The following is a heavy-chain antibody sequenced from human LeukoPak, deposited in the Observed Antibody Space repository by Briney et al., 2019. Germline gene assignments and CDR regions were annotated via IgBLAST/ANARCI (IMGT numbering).Heavy chain of an antibody. J-gene: IGHJ4*02. V-gene: IGHV1-18*01. CDR2: ISAYNGNT. CDR1: GYTFTSYG. Sequence: ASVKVSCKASGYTFTSYGISWVRQAPGQGLEGMGWISAYNGNTNYAQKLQGRVTMTTATSTSTGHLGRRRPGSEDEALYYCAVWGSETGGGIIVDPFDYWAQGTLVTVSS. CDR3: AVWGSETGGGIIVDPFDY. D-gene: IGHD3-22*01.